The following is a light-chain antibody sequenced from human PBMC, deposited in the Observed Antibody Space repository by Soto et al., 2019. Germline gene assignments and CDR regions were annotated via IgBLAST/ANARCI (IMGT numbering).Light chain of an antibody. J-gene: IGKJ5*01. V-gene: IGKV3-15*01. Sequence: EIVMTQSPATLSVSPGERATLSCRASQSVSSNLAWYQQKPGQAPRLLIYGESARATGIPARFSGSGSETDFTLTISGLQSEDFAVYYCQQYKNWPPITFGQGTRLEIK. CDR1: QSVSSN. CDR3: QQYKNWPPIT. CDR2: GES.